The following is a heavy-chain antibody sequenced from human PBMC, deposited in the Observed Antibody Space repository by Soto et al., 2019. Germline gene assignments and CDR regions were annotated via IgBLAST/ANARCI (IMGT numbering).Heavy chain of an antibody. CDR3: ARRPNYYGSGSYYIGSWFDP. J-gene: IGHJ5*02. V-gene: IGHV4-34*01. Sequence: SETLSLTCAVYGGSFSGYYWSWIRQPPGKGLEWIGEINHSGSTNYNPSLKSRVTISVDTSKNQFSLKLSSVTAADTAVYYCARRPNYYGSGSYYIGSWFDPWGQGTLVTVSS. CDR2: INHSGST. D-gene: IGHD3-10*01. CDR1: GGSFSGYY.